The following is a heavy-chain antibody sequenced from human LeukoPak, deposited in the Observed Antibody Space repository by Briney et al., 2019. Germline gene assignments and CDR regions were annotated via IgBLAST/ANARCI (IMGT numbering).Heavy chain of an antibody. V-gene: IGHV3-23*01. CDR2: ISGSGGST. D-gene: IGHD2-15*01. CDR3: AKDMSAVAATDWDAFDI. Sequence: PGGSLRLSCAASGFTFSSYAMSWVRQAPGKGLEWVSAISGSGGSTYYADSVKGRFTISRDNSKNTPSLQMNSLRAEDTAVYYCAKDMSAVAATDWDAFDIWGQGTMVTVSS. J-gene: IGHJ3*02. CDR1: GFTFSSYA.